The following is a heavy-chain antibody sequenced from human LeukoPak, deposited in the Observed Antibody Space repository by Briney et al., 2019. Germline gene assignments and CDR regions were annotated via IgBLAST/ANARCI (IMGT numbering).Heavy chain of an antibody. CDR3: ARDRGYCSGGSCYREFDY. D-gene: IGHD2-15*01. Sequence: ASVKVSCKASGGTFSSYAISWVRQAPGQGLEWMGRIIPIFGTANYAQKFQGRVTITTDESTSTAYMELSSLRSEDTAVYYCARDRGYCSGGSCYREFDYWGQGTLVTVSS. CDR1: GGTFSSYA. J-gene: IGHJ4*02. V-gene: IGHV1-69*05. CDR2: IIPIFGTA.